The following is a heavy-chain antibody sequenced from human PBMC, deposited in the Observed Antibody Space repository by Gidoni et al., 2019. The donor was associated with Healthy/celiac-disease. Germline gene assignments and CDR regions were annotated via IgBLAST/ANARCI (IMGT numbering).Heavy chain of an antibody. CDR1: GFTFSSYW. CDR3: ARDLTPSDYADY. CDR2: IKQEGSEK. V-gene: IGHV3-7*03. Sequence: EVQLVESGGGLVQPGGSLRLPCAASGFTFSSYWMSWVRQAPGKGLEWVANIKQEGSEKYYVDSVKGRFTISRDNAKNSLYLQMNSLRAEDTAVYYCARDLTPSDYADYWGQGTLVTVSS. J-gene: IGHJ4*02.